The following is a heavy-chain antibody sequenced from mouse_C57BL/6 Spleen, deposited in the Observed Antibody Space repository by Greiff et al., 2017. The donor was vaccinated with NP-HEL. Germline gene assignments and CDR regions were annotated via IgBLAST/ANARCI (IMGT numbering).Heavy chain of an antibody. D-gene: IGHD1-1*01. CDR2: INPNNGGT. V-gene: IGHV1-22*01. CDR1: GYTFTDYN. Sequence: EVQLQQSGPELVKPGASVKMSCTASGYTFTDYNMHWVKQSHGKSLEWIGYINPNNGGTSYNQKFKGKATLTVNKSSSTAYMELRSLTSEDSAVYYCVSAYGSSLTWFAYWGQGTLVTVSA. CDR3: VSAYGSSLTWFAY. J-gene: IGHJ3*01.